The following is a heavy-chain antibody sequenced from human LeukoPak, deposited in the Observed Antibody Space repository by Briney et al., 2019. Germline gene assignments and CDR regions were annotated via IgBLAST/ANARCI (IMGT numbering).Heavy chain of an antibody. Sequence: PGGSLRLSCAASGFTFSDYYMSWVRQAPGKGLEWVSYISTSSSYTNYADSVKGRFTISRDNAKNSLYLQMHSLRAEDTAVYYCAKDNRKVVVAARVHWFDPWGQGTLVTVSS. CDR2: ISTSSSYT. CDR3: AKDNRKVVVAARVHWFDP. V-gene: IGHV3-11*03. CDR1: GFTFSDYY. J-gene: IGHJ5*02. D-gene: IGHD2-15*01.